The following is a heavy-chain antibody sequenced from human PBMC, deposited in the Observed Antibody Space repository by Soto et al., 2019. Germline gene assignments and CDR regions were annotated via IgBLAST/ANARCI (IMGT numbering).Heavy chain of an antibody. CDR1: GFTFSDYY. V-gene: IGHV3-11*01. D-gene: IGHD3-22*01. Sequence: QVQLVESGGGLVKPGGSLRLSCAASGFTFSDYYMSWIRQAPGKGLEWVSYISSSGSIISYADSVKGRFTISRDNATNSLYLQIDSLSAEDTARYYCARDGDYYDSSGYVVRDALDIWCPGTMVTVSA. CDR2: ISSSGSII. J-gene: IGHJ3*02. CDR3: ARDGDYYDSSGYVVRDALDI.